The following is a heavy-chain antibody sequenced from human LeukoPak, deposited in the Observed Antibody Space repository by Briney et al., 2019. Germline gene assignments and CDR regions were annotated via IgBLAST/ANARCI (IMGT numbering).Heavy chain of an antibody. CDR2: MHHTGST. CDR1: GYSINSGYH. V-gene: IGHV4-38-2*01. D-gene: IGHD4-23*01. Sequence: KPSETLSLTCSVSGYSINSGYHWGWIRQPPGKGLEWIAIMHHTGSTHYNPSLQSRVTISIATSKNHFSLKLRSVSAADTAIYYCATSEGGGFFDYWGQGTPVTVSS. J-gene: IGHJ4*02. CDR3: ATSEGGGFFDY.